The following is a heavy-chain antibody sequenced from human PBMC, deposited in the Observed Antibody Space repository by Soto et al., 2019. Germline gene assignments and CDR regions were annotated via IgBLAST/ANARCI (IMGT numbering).Heavy chain of an antibody. CDR3: AKGTLRYFAPGYDFDY. J-gene: IGHJ4*02. Sequence: EVQLLESGGGLVQPGGSLRLSCAASGFTFSSYAMSWVRQAPGKGLERASTISGSGGSTYYADSVKGRFAISRDNSKNTLYLQMNSLRAEDTAVYYCAKGTLRYFAPGYDFDYWGQGTLVSVSS. D-gene: IGHD3-9*01. V-gene: IGHV3-23*01. CDR1: GFTFSSYA. CDR2: ISGSGGST.